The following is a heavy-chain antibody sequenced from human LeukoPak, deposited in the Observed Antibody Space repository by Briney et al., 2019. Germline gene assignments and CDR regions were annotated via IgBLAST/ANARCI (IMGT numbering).Heavy chain of an antibody. J-gene: IGHJ3*02. CDR3: AKEGDYYGSGSYRDGFDI. CDR1: GFTFSTYG. Sequence: PGGSLRLSCAASGFTFSTYGMHWVRQAPGKGLEWVAFLRYAGINKYYADAVKGRFTISRDNFKNTLYLQMNSLRAEDTAVYYCAKEGDYYGSGSYRDGFDIWGQGTMVTVSS. D-gene: IGHD3-10*01. V-gene: IGHV3-30*02. CDR2: LRYAGINK.